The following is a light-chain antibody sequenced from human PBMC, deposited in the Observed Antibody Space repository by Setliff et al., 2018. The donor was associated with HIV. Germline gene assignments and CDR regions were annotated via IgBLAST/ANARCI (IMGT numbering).Light chain of an antibody. CDR3: MIWSSNAVV. CDR1: SDINVGSSN. J-gene: IGLJ3*02. CDR2: YYSDSDK. Sequence: QPVLTQPPSSSASPGESARLTCTLPSDINVGSSNINWYQQKSGSPPRYLLYYYSDSDKGQGSGVPSRFSGSKDASANTGILLISGLQSEDEADYYCMIWSSNAVVFGGGTKGTVL. V-gene: IGLV5-37*01.